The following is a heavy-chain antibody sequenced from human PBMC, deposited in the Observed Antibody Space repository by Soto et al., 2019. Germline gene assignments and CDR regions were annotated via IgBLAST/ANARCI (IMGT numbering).Heavy chain of an antibody. J-gene: IGHJ5*02. CDR2: TYYRSRFFS. CDR3: VRDRYSSSGWFDP. D-gene: IGHD3-10*01. V-gene: IGHV6-1*01. CDR1: GDGVSSYSAA. Sequence: SQTLSLTCAISGDGVSSYSAAWNWIRQSPSGGLEWLGRTYYRSRFFSDYAESVKSRIIINPDTSKNQFSLQLKSVTPEDTAVYYCVRDRYSSSGWFDPWGQGTPVTVS.